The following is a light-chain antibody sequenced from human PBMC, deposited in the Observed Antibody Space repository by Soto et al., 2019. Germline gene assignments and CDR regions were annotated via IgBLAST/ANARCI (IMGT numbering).Light chain of an antibody. CDR2: EAS. CDR3: QRRSNWPVA. J-gene: IGKJ1*01. V-gene: IGKV3-11*01. Sequence: EIVLTQSPASLSLSPGERATLSCRASQSVGSYLAWYQQKPGQAPRLLIYEASTRATGIPARFSGGGSGTSFTLTISSLEPEDFAGYYCQRRSNWPVAFGRGTKVVIK. CDR1: QSVGSY.